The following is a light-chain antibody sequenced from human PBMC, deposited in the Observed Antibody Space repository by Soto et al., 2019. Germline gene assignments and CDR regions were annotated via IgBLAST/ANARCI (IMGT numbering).Light chain of an antibody. CDR1: QSVSSN. J-gene: IGKJ1*01. CDR2: GAS. Sequence: EIVMTQSPATLSVSPGERATLSCRASQSVSSNLAWYQQKPGQAPRLLIYGASTRATGIPARFSGSGSGTEFTLTISSLQSEDFAVYYCQQYNKWTRTFGQGTKLDIK. CDR3: QQYNKWTRT. V-gene: IGKV3-15*01.